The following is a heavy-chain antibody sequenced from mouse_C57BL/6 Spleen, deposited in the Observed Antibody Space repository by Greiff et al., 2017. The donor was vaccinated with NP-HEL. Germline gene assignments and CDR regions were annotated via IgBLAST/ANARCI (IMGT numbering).Heavy chain of an antibody. CDR3: ARSGDDSDWYFDV. D-gene: IGHD2-4*01. CDR2: IDPSDSET. V-gene: IGHV1-52*01. J-gene: IGHJ1*03. CDR1: GYTFTSYW. Sequence: QVHVKQPGAELVRPGSSVKLSCKASGYTFTSYWMHWVKQRPIQGLEWIGNIDPSDSETHYNQKFKDKATLTVDKSSSTAYMQLSSLTSEDSAVYYCARSGDDSDWYFDVWGTGTTVTVSS.